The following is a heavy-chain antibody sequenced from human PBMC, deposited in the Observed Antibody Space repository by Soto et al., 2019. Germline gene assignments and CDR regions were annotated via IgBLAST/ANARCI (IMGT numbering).Heavy chain of an antibody. CDR1: GGSISSYY. CDR3: ARKLMVRGVMGAFDI. Sequence: QVQLQESGPGLVKPSETLSLTCTVSGGSISSYYWSWIRQPPGKGLEWIGYIYYSGSTNYNPSLRSRVTISVDTSKNQFSLKLSSVTAADTAVYYCARKLMVRGVMGAFDIWGQGTMVTVSS. CDR2: IYYSGST. V-gene: IGHV4-59*08. J-gene: IGHJ3*02. D-gene: IGHD3-10*01.